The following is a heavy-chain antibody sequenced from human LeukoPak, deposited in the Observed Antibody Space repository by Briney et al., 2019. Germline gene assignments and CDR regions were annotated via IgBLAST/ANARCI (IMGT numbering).Heavy chain of an antibody. D-gene: IGHD2-21*02. V-gene: IGHV1-2*06. CDR3: ARESGCGGDCYDSDY. CDR1: GYTFTDHY. CDR2: INPNSGGT. J-gene: IGHJ4*02. Sequence: ASVKVSCKASGYTFTDHYMHWVRQAPGQGLEWMGRINPNSGGTNYAQKFQGRATMTRDTSISTAYMELSRLRSDDTAVYYCARESGCGGDCYDSDYWGQGTLVTVSS.